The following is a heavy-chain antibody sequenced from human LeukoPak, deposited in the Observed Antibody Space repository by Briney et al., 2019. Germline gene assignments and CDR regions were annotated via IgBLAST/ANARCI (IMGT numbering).Heavy chain of an antibody. Sequence: PSETLSLTCTVSGGSISSYCWSWLRQPPGKGPEWIGYIYYSGSTNYNPSLKSRVTISIDTSKNQFSLKLSSVTAADTAVYYCARRAYSSGYYFFGFWGQGTLVTVSS. D-gene: IGHD3-22*01. J-gene: IGHJ4*02. V-gene: IGHV4-59*01. CDR1: GGSISSYC. CDR3: ARRAYSSGYYFFGF. CDR2: IYYSGST.